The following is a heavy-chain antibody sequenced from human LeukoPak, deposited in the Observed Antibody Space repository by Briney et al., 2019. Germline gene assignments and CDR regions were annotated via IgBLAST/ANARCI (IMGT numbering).Heavy chain of an antibody. CDR3: ATDSNPFDF. CDR2: ISGSGDTT. CDR1: GLTFNTYP. D-gene: IGHD6-13*01. J-gene: IGHJ4*02. Sequence: GGSLRLSCVASGLTFNTYPMAWVRRAPGKGLEWVSRISGSGDTTYYTDSVRGRFTISRDNSKNKVFLQMNSLRAEDTAIYFCATDSNPFDFWGQGTLVTVSS. V-gene: IGHV3-23*01.